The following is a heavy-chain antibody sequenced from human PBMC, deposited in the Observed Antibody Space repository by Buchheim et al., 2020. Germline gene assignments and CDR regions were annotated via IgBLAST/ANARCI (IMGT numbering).Heavy chain of an antibody. Sequence: QLMQSGAEVKKPGASVKVSCKASGYSFTSHDINWVRQATGQGLEWMGWMNPNSGNTGYAQKFQGRVTMTTNTSINTAYMELTGLRSEDTAVYYCARVVFHDTLTAMKYYFDYWGQGTL. V-gene: IGHV1-8*01. CDR1: GYSFTSHD. D-gene: IGHD2-21*02. CDR3: ARVVFHDTLTAMKYYFDY. CDR2: MNPNSGNT. J-gene: IGHJ4*02.